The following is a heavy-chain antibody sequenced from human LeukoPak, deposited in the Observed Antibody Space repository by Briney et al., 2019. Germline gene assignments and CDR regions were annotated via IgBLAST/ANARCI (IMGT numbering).Heavy chain of an antibody. D-gene: IGHD2-15*01. J-gene: IGHJ6*02. Sequence: SETPSLTCAVSGGSISSGGYSWSWIRQPPGKGLEWIGYIYHSGSTYYNPSLKSRVTISVDTSKNQFSLKLSSVTAADTAVYYCARGLGYCSGGSCYSRLYYYYGMDVWGQGTTVTVSS. V-gene: IGHV4-30-2*01. CDR1: GGSISSGGYS. CDR2: IYHSGST. CDR3: ARGLGYCSGGSCYSRLYYYYGMDV.